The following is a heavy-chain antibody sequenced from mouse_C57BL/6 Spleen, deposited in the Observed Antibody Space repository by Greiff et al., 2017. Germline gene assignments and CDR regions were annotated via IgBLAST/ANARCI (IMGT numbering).Heavy chain of an antibody. CDR1: GFNIKDDY. Sequence: VQLKQSGAELVRPGASVKLSCTASGFNIKDDYMHWVKQRPEQGLEWIGWIDPENGDTEYASKFQGKATITADTSSNTAYLQLSSLTSEDTAVYYCLSGHYAMDYWGQGTSVTVSS. CDR3: LSGHYAMDY. J-gene: IGHJ4*01. D-gene: IGHD3-2*02. V-gene: IGHV14-4*01. CDR2: IDPENGDT.